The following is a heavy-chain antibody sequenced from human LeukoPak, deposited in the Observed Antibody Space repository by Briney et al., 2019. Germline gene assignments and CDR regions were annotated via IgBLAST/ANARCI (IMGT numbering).Heavy chain of an antibody. CDR2: ISYDGSNK. J-gene: IGHJ5*02. CDR1: GFTFSSYG. CDR3: AKGGSGFGIAAAGTSP. V-gene: IGHV3-30*18. D-gene: IGHD6-13*01. Sequence: GGSLRLSCAASGFTFSSYGMHWVRQAPGKGLEWVAVISYDGSNKYYADSVKGRFTISRDNSKNTLYLQMNSLRAEDTAVYYCAKGGSGFGIAAAGTSPWGQGTLITVSS.